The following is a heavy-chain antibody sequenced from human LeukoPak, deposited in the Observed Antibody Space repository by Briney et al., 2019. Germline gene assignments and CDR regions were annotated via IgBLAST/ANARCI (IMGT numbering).Heavy chain of an antibody. J-gene: IGHJ4*02. D-gene: IGHD3-10*01. CDR2: INHSGST. CDR3: AREAWSMVRGHFDY. V-gene: IGHV4-34*01. CDR1: GESFSDYY. Sequence: SETLSLTCAVYGESFSDYYWSWIRQPPGKGLEWIGEINHSGSTNYNPSLKSRVTISIDTSENQLSLRLTSVTAADTAVYYCAREAWSMVRGHFDYWGQGTLVTVSA.